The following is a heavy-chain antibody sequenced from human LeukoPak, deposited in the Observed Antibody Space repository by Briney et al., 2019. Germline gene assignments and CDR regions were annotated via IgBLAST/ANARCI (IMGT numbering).Heavy chain of an antibody. CDR2: VTPNTGGT. D-gene: IGHD5-18*01. CDR1: GYTFTGYY. J-gene: IGHJ4*02. CDR3: ARGEYSYAYDY. Sequence: EASVKVSFKASGYTFTGYYMHWVRQAPGQGLEWMGWVTPNTGGTHFAQKFQGRVTMTRDTSISTAYMELTRLRSDDTAVYYCARGEYSYAYDYWGQGTLVTVSS. V-gene: IGHV1-2*02.